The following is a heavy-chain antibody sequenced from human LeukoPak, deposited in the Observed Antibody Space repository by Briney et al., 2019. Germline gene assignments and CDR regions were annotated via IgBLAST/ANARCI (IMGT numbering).Heavy chain of an antibody. J-gene: IGHJ2*01. CDR1: GFTFSRHG. CDR2: IGDTGRAR. Sequence: GRSLRLSCAASGFTFSRHGMHWVRQAPGKGLEWVAVIGDTGRARYYADSVKGRFTTSRDNSQNTLYLEMNSLRYDDTALYYCARGAAWGNWYFDLWGRGTLVTVSS. V-gene: IGHV3-30*03. CDR3: ARGAAWGNWYFDL. D-gene: IGHD3-16*01.